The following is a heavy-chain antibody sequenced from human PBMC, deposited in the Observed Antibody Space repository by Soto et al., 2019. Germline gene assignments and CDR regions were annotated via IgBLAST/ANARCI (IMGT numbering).Heavy chain of an antibody. J-gene: IGHJ3*02. D-gene: IGHD1-26*01. V-gene: IGHV4-34*01. Sequence: PSETLSLTCAVYGGSFSGYYWSWIRQPPGKGLEWIGEINHSGSTNYNPSLKSRVTISVDTSKNQFSLKLSSVTAADTAVYYCAREGVMGVGATTINDAFDIWGQGTMVT. CDR1: GGSFSGYY. CDR2: INHSGST. CDR3: AREGVMGVGATTINDAFDI.